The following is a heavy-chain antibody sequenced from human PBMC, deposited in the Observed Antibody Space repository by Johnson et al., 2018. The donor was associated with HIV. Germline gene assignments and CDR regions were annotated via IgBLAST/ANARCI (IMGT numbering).Heavy chain of an antibody. CDR3: ARAQYNYALGRGAFDI. J-gene: IGHJ3*02. V-gene: IGHV3-66*01. Sequence: VQLVESGGGLVQPGGSLRLSCVASGFTVTSSYMSWLRQAPGKDLEWVSVIYSGGSTYYADSVKGRFTISRDNSKNTLYLQMNSLRAEDTAVYYCARAQYNYALGRGAFDIWGQGTMVTVSS. CDR2: IYSGGST. CDR1: GFTVTSSY. D-gene: IGHD5-18*01.